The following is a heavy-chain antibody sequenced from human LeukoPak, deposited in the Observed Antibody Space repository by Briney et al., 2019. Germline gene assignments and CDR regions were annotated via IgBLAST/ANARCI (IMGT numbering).Heavy chain of an antibody. CDR1: GYTFTGYF. CDR2: INPNNGGT. CDR3: ARGGYSGYETIDY. D-gene: IGHD5-12*01. V-gene: IGHV1-2*02. J-gene: IGHJ4*02. Sequence: APVKVSCKASGYTFTGYFMHWVRQAPGQGLEWMGWINPNNGGTKYAHKFQGGVTMSTDTSISTAYMGLSRLRSDDTAFYYCARGGYSGYETIDYWGQGTLVTVSS.